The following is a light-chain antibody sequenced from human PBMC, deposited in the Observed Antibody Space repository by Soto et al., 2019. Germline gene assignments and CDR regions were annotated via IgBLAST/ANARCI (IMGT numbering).Light chain of an antibody. V-gene: IGKV3-11*01. Sequence: EIVFTQAPATLALSPGGRATLSCRARQSISNFAAWHQQPPGPPPRLLIDDACNRATGLPARFSGSGSGTDFPLTISSLQYEDFAVYYCQQYNSWPPTFGQGTKVDIK. CDR2: DAC. CDR3: QQYNSWPPT. J-gene: IGKJ1*01. CDR1: QSISNF.